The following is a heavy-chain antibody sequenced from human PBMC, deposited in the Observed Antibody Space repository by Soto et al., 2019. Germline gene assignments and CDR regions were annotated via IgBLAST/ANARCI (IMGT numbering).Heavy chain of an antibody. D-gene: IGHD3-3*01. Sequence: QVQLVESGGGVVQPGRSLRLSCAASGFTFSSYGMHWVRRAPGKGLEWWAVISYEGSNKYYAASVKGRFTISRDNSKNTLYLQMNSLRAEDTAVYYCAKDVLRFLEWLAFYGMDVWGQGTTVTVSS. CDR2: ISYEGSNK. CDR1: GFTFSSYG. J-gene: IGHJ6*02. V-gene: IGHV3-30*18. CDR3: AKDVLRFLEWLAFYGMDV.